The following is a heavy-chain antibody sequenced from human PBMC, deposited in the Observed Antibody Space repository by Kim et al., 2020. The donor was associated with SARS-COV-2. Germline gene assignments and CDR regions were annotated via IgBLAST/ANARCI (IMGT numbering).Heavy chain of an antibody. Sequence: GGSLRLSCVASGFIIRTYWMTWVRQPPGKGLEWVGNIKEDGSEAYYADSVKGRFTISRDNAKNSLYLQMNSLRAEDTAVYYGMREPGTDWGKGTLGIVPS. CDR1: GFIIRTYW. CDR2: IKEDGSEA. V-gene: IGHV3-7*01. J-gene: IGHJ1*01. D-gene: IGHD3-10*01. CDR3: MREPGTD.